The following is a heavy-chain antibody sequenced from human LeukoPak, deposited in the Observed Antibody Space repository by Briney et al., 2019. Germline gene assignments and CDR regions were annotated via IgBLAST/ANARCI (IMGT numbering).Heavy chain of an antibody. Sequence: SETLSLTCTVSGVSISSSNSYWGWIRQPPGKTLEWIGSIYSSGSTYYNSSLKSRVIILIDTAKNHFSLNLSSVTAADTAVYYCARSDGYGLVGIWGQGTMVTVSS. CDR3: ARSDGYGLVGI. V-gene: IGHV4-39*07. J-gene: IGHJ3*02. D-gene: IGHD3-10*01. CDR1: GVSISSSNSY. CDR2: IYSSGST.